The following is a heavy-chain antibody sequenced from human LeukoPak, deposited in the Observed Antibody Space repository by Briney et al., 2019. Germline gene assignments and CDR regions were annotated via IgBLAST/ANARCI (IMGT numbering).Heavy chain of an antibody. CDR2: IYYSGST. D-gene: IGHD3-10*01. CDR1: GGSISSSSYY. Sequence: PSETLSLTCTVSGGSISSSSYYWGWIRQPPGKGLEWIGSIYYSGSTYYNPSLKSRVTISMDTSKNQFSLKLSSVTAADTAVYYCVRGALYYGSGRKYFDFWGQGTLVTVSS. J-gene: IGHJ4*02. V-gene: IGHV4-39*07. CDR3: VRGALYYGSGRKYFDF.